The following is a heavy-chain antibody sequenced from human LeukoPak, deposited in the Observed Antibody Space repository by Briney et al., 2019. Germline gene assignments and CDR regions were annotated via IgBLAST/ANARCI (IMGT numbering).Heavy chain of an antibody. CDR2: LYYSGST. CDR3: ARDRAMVRGVNYYYGMDV. V-gene: IGHV4-59*01. J-gene: IGHJ6*02. CDR1: GGSISSYY. Sequence: SETLSLTCTVSGGSISSYYWSWIRQPPGKGLEWCGYLYYSGSTNYNPSLKSRVTISVDTFKNQSSLKLSSVTAADTAVYYCARDRAMVRGVNYYYGMDVWGQGTTVTVSS. D-gene: IGHD3-10*01.